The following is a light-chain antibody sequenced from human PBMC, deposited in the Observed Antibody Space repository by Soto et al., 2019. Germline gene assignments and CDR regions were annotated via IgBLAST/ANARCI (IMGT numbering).Light chain of an antibody. V-gene: IGKV3D-20*02. J-gene: IGKJ2*02. CDR1: QIVSSTY. CDR2: DAY. Sequence: EIVLTQSPGTLSLSPGERATLSCRASQIVSSTYLAWFQQKPGQAPRLLIYDAYTRATGVGARFTGSGSATDFSLTITSLEPEDFAVYFCQQRGKWPSTFGPGTKVDIK. CDR3: QQRGKWPST.